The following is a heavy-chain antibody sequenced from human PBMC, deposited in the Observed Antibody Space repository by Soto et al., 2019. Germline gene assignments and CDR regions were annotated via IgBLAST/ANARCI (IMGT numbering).Heavy chain of an antibody. J-gene: IGHJ4*02. D-gene: IGHD3-22*01. Sequence: SVKVSCKASGGTFSNYAISWVRQAPGQGLEWMGGIIPIFGTANYAQKFQGRVTITADESTSTAYMELSSLRSEDTAVYYCAREGYYDSSGPNFDYWGQGTLVTASS. CDR3: AREGYYDSSGPNFDY. V-gene: IGHV1-69*13. CDR1: GGTFSNYA. CDR2: IIPIFGTA.